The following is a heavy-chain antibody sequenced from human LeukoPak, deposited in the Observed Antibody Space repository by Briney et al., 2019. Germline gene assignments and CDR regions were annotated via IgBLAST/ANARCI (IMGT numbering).Heavy chain of an antibody. D-gene: IGHD6-19*01. V-gene: IGHV3-21*01. CDR2: ISSSSSYI. Sequence: PGGSLRLSCAASGFTFSSYSMNWVRQAPGKGLEWVSSISSSSSYIYYADSVKGRFTISRDNAKNSLYLQMNSLRAEDTAVYYCASHPDSGWYPHQYNWFDPWGQGTLVTVSS. CDR3: ASHPDSGWYPHQYNWFDP. CDR1: GFTFSSYS. J-gene: IGHJ5*02.